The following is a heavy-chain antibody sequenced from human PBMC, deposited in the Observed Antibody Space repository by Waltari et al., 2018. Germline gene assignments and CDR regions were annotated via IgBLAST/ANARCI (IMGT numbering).Heavy chain of an antibody. J-gene: IGHJ4*02. CDR1: TLSVSTNY. CDR2: IDRGDET. V-gene: IGHV3-66*01. CDR3: AGGNSGDRVGRPIYY. Sequence: EVQLVESGGGLVQPGVSLRLSCSVSTLSVSTNYRGWVRLAPGKGRQGVSIIDRGDETYYAEAVKGRFNVSRDTSKNTFYLQISSLRVGETAVYYCAGGNSGDRVGRPIYYWGQGTVVTVSS. D-gene: IGHD4-17*01.